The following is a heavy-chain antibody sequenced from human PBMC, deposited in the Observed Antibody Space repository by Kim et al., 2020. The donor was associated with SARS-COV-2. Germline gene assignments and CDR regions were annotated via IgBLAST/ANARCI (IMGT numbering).Heavy chain of an antibody. V-gene: IGHV3-74*01. CDR2: SIT. Sequence: SITNYAESGKGRFTLSRDNARNKLYLQMNSLTPEDTAVYYCARSGQQPFWGQGTTVTVSS. D-gene: IGHD6-13*01. CDR3: ARSGQQPF. J-gene: IGHJ6*02.